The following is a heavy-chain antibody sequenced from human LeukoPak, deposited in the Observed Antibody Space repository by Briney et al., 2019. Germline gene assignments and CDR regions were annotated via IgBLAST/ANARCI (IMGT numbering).Heavy chain of an antibody. CDR3: AGALLTHDWLSSTADY. V-gene: IGHV3-43*02. Sequence: PGGPLRLSCAASGFTFADYGMHWGRQAPGKGLEWVSLFSGDGGITYSADSAKGCFTISRDNSKNSVYLQMNSLINEDTALDYCAGALLTHDWLSSTADYWGQGTLVSVSS. CDR2: FSGDGGIT. D-gene: IGHD3-9*01. J-gene: IGHJ4*02. CDR1: GFTFADYG.